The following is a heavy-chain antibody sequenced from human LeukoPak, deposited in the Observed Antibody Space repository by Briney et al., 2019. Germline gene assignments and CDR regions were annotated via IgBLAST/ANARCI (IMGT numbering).Heavy chain of an antibody. CDR3: ARGGEDTANDY. D-gene: IGHD5-18*01. Sequence: PSETLSLTCTVSGGSISSYYWSWIRQPAGKGLEWIGRIYTGGRTNYNPSLKSRVTMSVDTSKNQFPLKLNSVTAADTAVYYCARGGEDTANDYWGQGTLVTVSS. CDR2: IYTGGRT. V-gene: IGHV4-4*07. J-gene: IGHJ4*02. CDR1: GGSISSYY.